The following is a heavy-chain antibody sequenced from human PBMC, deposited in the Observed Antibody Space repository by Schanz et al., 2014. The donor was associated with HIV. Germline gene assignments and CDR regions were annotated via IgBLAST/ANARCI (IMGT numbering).Heavy chain of an antibody. J-gene: IGHJ6*02. D-gene: IGHD3-10*01. CDR3: AKDGAPSGSYSYGMDV. CDR1: GFTFSNDG. Sequence: QVHLVESGGGVVQPGTSLRLSCVASGFTFSNDGMHWVRQAPGKGLEWVAVIWYDGRNKYYADSVKGRFTISRDNSKDTLYLQMNSLRAEDTAVYHCAKDGAPSGSYSYGMDVWGQGTTVTVSS. V-gene: IGHV3-33*06. CDR2: IWYDGRNK.